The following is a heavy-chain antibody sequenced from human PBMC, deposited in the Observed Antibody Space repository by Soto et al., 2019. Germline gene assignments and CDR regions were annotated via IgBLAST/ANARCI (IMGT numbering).Heavy chain of an antibody. J-gene: IGHJ4*02. CDR1: GGSFSGYY. CDR3: ARDGRVWGKGRYCDY. CDR2: ITHSGST. D-gene: IGHD6-13*01. V-gene: IGHV4-34*01. Sequence: QVQLQQWGAGLLKPSETLSLTCAVYGGSFSGYYWSWIRQPPGKGLEWIGEITHSGSTNYNPSLMSRVRLSVDTSTNQFYLKMSSVTAADTGVYYCARDGRVWGKGRYCDYGGQGTLVTVSS.